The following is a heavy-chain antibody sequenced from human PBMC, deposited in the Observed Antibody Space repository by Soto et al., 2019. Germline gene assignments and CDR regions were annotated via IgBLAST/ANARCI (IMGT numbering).Heavy chain of an antibody. Sequence: EVQLVNSGGGLVQPGGSLRLSCAVSGFTLTNYWMTWARQAPGKGLEWVANISPSGSAKHYVDSVKGRFTITTDSAKNSLSLEMNNLRVDDTAVYFCAGFEASEYWGQGTLVTVSS. J-gene: IGHJ4*02. V-gene: IGHV3-7*01. CDR3: AGFEASEY. CDR2: ISPSGSAK. CDR1: GFTLTNYW.